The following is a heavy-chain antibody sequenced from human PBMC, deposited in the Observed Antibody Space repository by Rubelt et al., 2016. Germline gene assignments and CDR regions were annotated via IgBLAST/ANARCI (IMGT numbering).Heavy chain of an antibody. Sequence: QVQLVQSGAEVKKPGASVKVSCKASEYSFTKNPIHWVRQAPGQRLEWMGWINAGNGNTQYSHKFQGRVTITRDTSARTAYMELSSRRSEDTAVYYCAREDTTDRGWYDALDIWGQGTMVTVSS. CDR1: EYSFTKNP. V-gene: IGHV1-3*01. CDR2: INAGNGNT. J-gene: IGHJ3*02. CDR3: AREDTTDRGWYDALDI. D-gene: IGHD6-19*01.